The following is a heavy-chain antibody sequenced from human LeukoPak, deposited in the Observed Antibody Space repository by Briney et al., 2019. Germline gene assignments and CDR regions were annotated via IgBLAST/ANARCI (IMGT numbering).Heavy chain of an antibody. CDR1: GYSFTSYW. V-gene: IGHV5-51*01. CDR2: IYPGDSDT. D-gene: IGHD2-2*02. CDR3: ARRYCSSTSCYSIDY. Sequence: GESLKISCKGSGYSFTSYWIGWVRQMPGKGLEWMGIIYPGDSDTRYSPSFQGQVTISDDKSISTAYLQWSSLKASDTAMYYCARRYCSSTSCYSIDYWGQGNLVTVSS. J-gene: IGHJ4*02.